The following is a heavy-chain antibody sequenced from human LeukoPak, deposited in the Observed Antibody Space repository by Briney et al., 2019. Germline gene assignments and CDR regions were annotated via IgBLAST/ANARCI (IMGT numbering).Heavy chain of an antibody. CDR2: ISYDGSNK. CDR1: GFTFSGYG. Sequence: GRSLRLSCAASGFTFSGYGMHWVRQAPGKGLEWVAVISYDGSNKYYADSVKGRFTISRDNSKNTLYLQMNSLRAEDTAVYYCAKDQWGAENWGSYYYYYYGMDVWGQGTTVTVSS. CDR3: AKDQWGAENWGSYYYYYYGMDV. J-gene: IGHJ6*02. V-gene: IGHV3-30*18. D-gene: IGHD7-27*01.